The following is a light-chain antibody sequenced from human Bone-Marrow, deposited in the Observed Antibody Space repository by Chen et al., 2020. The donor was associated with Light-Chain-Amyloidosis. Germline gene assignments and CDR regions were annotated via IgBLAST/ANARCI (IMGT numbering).Light chain of an antibody. CDR2: DDS. J-gene: IGLJ3*02. CDR3: QVWDSSSDRPV. Sequence: SYVLTQPSSVSVAPGQTATIACGGNNIGSTSVHWYQQTPGQAPLLVVHDDSDRPSGIPERLSGSNSGNTATLTIRRVEAEDEADYYCQVWDSSSDRPVFGGGTKLTVL. CDR1: NIGSTS. V-gene: IGLV3-21*02.